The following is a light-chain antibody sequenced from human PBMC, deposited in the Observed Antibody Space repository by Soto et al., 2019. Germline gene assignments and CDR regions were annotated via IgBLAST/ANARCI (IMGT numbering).Light chain of an antibody. CDR2: DAS. V-gene: IGKV1-33*01. J-gene: IGKJ4*01. CDR3: QQYNSLRP. Sequence: DIQMTQSPSSLSASEGDRVTITCQSSHDVSRNLNWFQQKPREAPQLLIYDASNLERGVPSRFSGSGSGTDVTLTISSLQPDDVATYYSQQYNSLRPFGGGTEVEIK. CDR1: HDVSRN.